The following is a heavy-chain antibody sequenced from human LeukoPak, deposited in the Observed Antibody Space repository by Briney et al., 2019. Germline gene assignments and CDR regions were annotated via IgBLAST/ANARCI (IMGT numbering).Heavy chain of an antibody. Sequence: ASVKVSCKTSGYTFTNYDINWVRQATGQGLEWMGWMNPNSGNKGYAQKFQGRVTMTRNTSISTAYMELSSLRSEDTAVYYCARPHCSSTDCHPPEWFDPWGQGTLVTVSS. V-gene: IGHV1-8*01. J-gene: IGHJ5*02. CDR3: ARPHCSSTDCHPPEWFDP. CDR2: MNPNSGNK. CDR1: GYTFTNYD. D-gene: IGHD2-2*01.